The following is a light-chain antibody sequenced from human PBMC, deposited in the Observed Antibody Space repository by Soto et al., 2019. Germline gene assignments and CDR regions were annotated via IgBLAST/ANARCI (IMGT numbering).Light chain of an antibody. CDR1: QDIRNY. V-gene: IGKV1-33*01. CDR2: DAT. Sequence: DIQMTQSPSSLSASVGDRVTITCQASQDIRNYLNWYQQKPGTAPKLLIYDATNLETGVPSRFSGSGSGTEFTFTISSLQPEDIATYYCQQYGNLPLTFGGGTRVEIK. J-gene: IGKJ4*01. CDR3: QQYGNLPLT.